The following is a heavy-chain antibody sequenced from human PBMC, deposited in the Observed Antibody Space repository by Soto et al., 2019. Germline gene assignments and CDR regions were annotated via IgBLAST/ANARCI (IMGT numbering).Heavy chain of an antibody. Sequence: WGALGLCCVASEFNFETHDMHWVRQVTGKGLEWVAGIGTLFDRFYPDSVKGRFTISRENAKTSVFLQMNKLRTGDTGIYYCARGRSHDFVSSPPPMFDPRGQGTLVTVSS. V-gene: IGHV3-13*01. CDR1: EFNFETHD. CDR2: IGTLFDR. CDR3: ARGRSHDFVSSPPPMFDP. D-gene: IGHD1-1*01. J-gene: IGHJ5*02.